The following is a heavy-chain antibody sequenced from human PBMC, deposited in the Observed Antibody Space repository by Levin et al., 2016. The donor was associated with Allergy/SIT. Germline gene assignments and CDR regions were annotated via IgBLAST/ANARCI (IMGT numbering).Heavy chain of an antibody. D-gene: IGHD1-1*01. CDR2: IHSSSSPI. CDR1: GLAFSNHP. CDR3: ARDRRNAEMDV. Sequence: GGSLRLSCAASGLAFSNHPMNWVRQPPGKGLEWVSYIHSSSSPIYYADSVKGRFTISRDNAKNSLYLHMNSLRAEDTAVYYCARDRRNAEMDVWGKGTTVTVSS. J-gene: IGHJ6*04. V-gene: IGHV3-48*01.